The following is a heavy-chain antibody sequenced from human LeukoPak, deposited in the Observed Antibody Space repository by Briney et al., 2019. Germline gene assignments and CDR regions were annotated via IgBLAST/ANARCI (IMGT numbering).Heavy chain of an antibody. V-gene: IGHV5-51*01. J-gene: IGHJ1*01. D-gene: IGHD2-21*02. Sequence: GESLKISCKGSGYSFTSYWIGWVRQMPGKGLEWMGIIYPGDSDTRYSPSFQGQVTISVDKSISTAYLQWSSLKASDTAIYYCARIIRTYCGGDCYRAEYFQYWGQGTLVTVSS. CDR3: ARIIRTYCGGDCYRAEYFQY. CDR2: IYPGDSDT. CDR1: GYSFTSYW.